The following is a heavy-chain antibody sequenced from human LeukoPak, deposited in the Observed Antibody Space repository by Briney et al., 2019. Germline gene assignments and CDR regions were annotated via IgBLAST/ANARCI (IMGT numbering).Heavy chain of an antibody. Sequence: GASVKVSCKDSGYTFTSYDINWVRQATGQGLEWMGWMNPNSGNTGYAQKFQGRVTITRNTSISTAYMELSSLRSEDTAVYYCARGNDGLYYYYYYMDVWGKGTTVTVSS. V-gene: IGHV1-8*03. CDR2: MNPNSGNT. J-gene: IGHJ6*03. CDR3: ARGNDGLYYYYYYMDV. CDR1: GYTFTSYD. D-gene: IGHD1-1*01.